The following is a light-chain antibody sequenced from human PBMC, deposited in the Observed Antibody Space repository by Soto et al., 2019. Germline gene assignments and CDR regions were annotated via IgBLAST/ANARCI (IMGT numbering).Light chain of an antibody. CDR3: LQEYNYPPT. V-gene: IGKV1-6*01. CDR2: DAS. J-gene: IGKJ1*01. Sequence: ATQSTKFPSSLTAPVGDRVTITCRASQGIRSDLGWYQQKPGKAPKLLIYDASSLQSGVPSRFSGSGSGTDFTLTISSLQPEDFATYYCLQEYNYPPTFGQGTKVDIK. CDR1: QGIRSD.